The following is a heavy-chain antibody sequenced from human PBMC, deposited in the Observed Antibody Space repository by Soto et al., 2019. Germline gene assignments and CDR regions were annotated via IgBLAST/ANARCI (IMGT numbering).Heavy chain of an antibody. J-gene: IGHJ4*02. Sequence: QITLKESGPTLVKPTQTLTLTCSFSGFSLSTTGVSVGWIRQPPGKALEWLALIYWDDAKRYSPSLKTRVTVTKDTSKDQVVLTITNMDPVDTATYYCAQGFYSYSSPFDYWGQGTLVTVSS. CDR1: GFSLSTTGVS. CDR2: IYWDDAK. CDR3: AQGFYSYSSPFDY. D-gene: IGHD3-16*02. V-gene: IGHV2-5*02.